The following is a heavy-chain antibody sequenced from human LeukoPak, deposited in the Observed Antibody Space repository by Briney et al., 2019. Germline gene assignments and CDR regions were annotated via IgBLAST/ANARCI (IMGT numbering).Heavy chain of an antibody. Sequence: PSETLSLTCTVSGGSISSYYWSWIRQPAGKGLEWIGRIYSSGSTNYNPSLKSRVTMSVDTSQSQFSLKVSSVTAADTAVYYCARGYNWASPTRNFYYMDVWGKGTTVTVSS. D-gene: IGHD1-20*01. CDR3: ARGYNWASPTRNFYYMDV. CDR2: IYSSGST. CDR1: GGSISSYY. J-gene: IGHJ6*03. V-gene: IGHV4-4*07.